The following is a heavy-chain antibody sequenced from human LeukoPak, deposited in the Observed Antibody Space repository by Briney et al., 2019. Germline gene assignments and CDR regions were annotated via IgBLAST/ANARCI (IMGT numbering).Heavy chain of an antibody. CDR2: IYYSGST. D-gene: IGHD5-18*01. CDR3: ARRRGYSYDY. Sequence: SETLSLTCTVSGGSISSYYWSWIRQPPGKGLEWIGYIYYSGSTNYNPSLKSRVAISVDTSKNQFSLKLSSVTAADTAVYYCARRRGYSYDYWGQGTLVTVSS. J-gene: IGHJ4*02. CDR1: GGSISSYY. V-gene: IGHV4-59*01.